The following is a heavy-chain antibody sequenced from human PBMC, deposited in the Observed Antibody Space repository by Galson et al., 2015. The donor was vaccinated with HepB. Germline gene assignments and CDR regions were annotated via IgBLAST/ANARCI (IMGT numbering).Heavy chain of an antibody. CDR2: IKQDESEK. V-gene: IGHV3-7*03. J-gene: IGHJ3*02. CDR3: VRTMTTVVTRFAFDI. CDR1: GFTFSSYW. Sequence: SLRLSCAASGFTFSSYWMSWVRQAPGKGLVGVANIKQDESEKYYVDSVKGRFTISRDNAKNSLYLQMNSLRAEDTAVYYCVRTMTTVVTRFAFDIWGQGTMVTVSS. D-gene: IGHD4-23*01.